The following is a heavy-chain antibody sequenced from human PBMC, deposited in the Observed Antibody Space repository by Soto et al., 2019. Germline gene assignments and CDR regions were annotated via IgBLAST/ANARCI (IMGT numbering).Heavy chain of an antibody. Sequence: PGGSLRLSCAASGFTFSSYAMSWVRQAPGKGLEWVSAISGSGGSTYYADSVKGRFTISRDNSKNTLYLQMNSLGAEDTAVYYCAKDPPYYGSGSHTTNWGQGTLVTVSS. D-gene: IGHD3-10*01. CDR2: ISGSGGST. CDR1: GFTFSSYA. J-gene: IGHJ4*02. V-gene: IGHV3-23*01. CDR3: AKDPPYYGSGSHTTN.